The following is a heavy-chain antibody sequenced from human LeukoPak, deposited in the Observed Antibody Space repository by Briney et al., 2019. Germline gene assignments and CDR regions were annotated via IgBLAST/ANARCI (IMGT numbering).Heavy chain of an antibody. J-gene: IGHJ4*02. CDR1: GGSISSSSYY. D-gene: IGHD3-3*01. CDR2: IYYSGST. V-gene: IGHV4-39*01. CDR3: ARHRALRFLEWLPHSDYFDY. Sequence: PSETLSLTCTVSGGSISSSSYYWGWIRQPPGKGLEWIGSIYYSGSTYYNPSLKSRVTISVDTSKNQFSLKLSSVTAADTAVYYFARHRALRFLEWLPHSDYFDYWGQGNPGHRLL.